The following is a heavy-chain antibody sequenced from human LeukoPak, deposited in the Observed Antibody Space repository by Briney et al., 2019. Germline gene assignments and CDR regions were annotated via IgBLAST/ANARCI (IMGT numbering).Heavy chain of an antibody. D-gene: IGHD3-10*01. CDR3: ARDRELWFGELLSSIIDY. V-gene: IGHV1-2*06. J-gene: IGHJ4*02. CDR2: INPNSGGT. Sequence: ASVKVSCKASGYTFTGYYMHWVRQAPGQGLEWMGRINPNSGGTNYAQKFQGRVTMTRDTSISTAYMELSRLRSDVTAVYYCARDRELWFGELLSSIIDYWGQGTLVTVSS. CDR1: GYTFTGYY.